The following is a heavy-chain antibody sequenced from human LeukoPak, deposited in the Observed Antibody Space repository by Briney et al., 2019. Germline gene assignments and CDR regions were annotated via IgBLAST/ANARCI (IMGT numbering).Heavy chain of an antibody. Sequence: PGGSLRLSCAASGFTFSSYSMNWVRQAPGKGPEWVSSITSSSSYIYYADSVKGRFTISRDNAKNSLYLQMNSLRAEDTAVYYCARSYCRGGSCYSGDAFDIWGQGTMVTVSS. CDR3: ARSYCRGGSCYSGDAFDI. V-gene: IGHV3-21*01. CDR1: GFTFSSYS. D-gene: IGHD2-15*01. J-gene: IGHJ3*02. CDR2: ITSSSSYI.